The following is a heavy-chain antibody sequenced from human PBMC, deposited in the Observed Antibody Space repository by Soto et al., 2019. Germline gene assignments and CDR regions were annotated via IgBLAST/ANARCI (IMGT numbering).Heavy chain of an antibody. CDR1: GGSFSGYY. Sequence: SETLSLTCAVYGGSFSGYYWNWIRQPPGKGLEWIGEINHSGSTNYNPSLKSRVTISVDTSKNQFSLKLSSVTAADTAVYYCARGTEIGPTGIDYWGQGTLVTVSS. J-gene: IGHJ4*02. CDR2: INHSGST. V-gene: IGHV4-34*01. CDR3: ARGTEIGPTGIDY. D-gene: IGHD3-10*01.